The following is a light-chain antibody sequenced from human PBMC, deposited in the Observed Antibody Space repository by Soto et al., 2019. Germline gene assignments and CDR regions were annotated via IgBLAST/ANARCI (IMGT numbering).Light chain of an antibody. CDR1: QSVSSTF. Sequence: EVVLTQSPDTLSLSPGERATLSCRASQSVSSTFLAWYQQRPGQAPRLPIYGASSRATGIPDRFSGSGSGTDFTLTITRLEPEDFALYYCQQFGTSATFGQGTKVEIK. J-gene: IGKJ1*01. CDR3: QQFGTSAT. V-gene: IGKV3-20*01. CDR2: GAS.